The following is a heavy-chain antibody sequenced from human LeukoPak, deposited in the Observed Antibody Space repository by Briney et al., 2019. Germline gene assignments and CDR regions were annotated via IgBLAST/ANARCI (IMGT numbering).Heavy chain of an antibody. CDR1: GGTFSSYA. CDR2: IIPIFGTA. CDR3: ATLRYCSSTSCLKVIDY. J-gene: IGHJ4*02. Sequence: SVKVSCKASGGTFSSYAISWVRQAPGQGLGWMGGIIPIFGTANYAQKFQGRVTITADESTSTAYMELSSLRSEDTAVYYCATLRYCSSTSCLKVIDYWGQGTLVTVSS. V-gene: IGHV1-69*01. D-gene: IGHD2-2*01.